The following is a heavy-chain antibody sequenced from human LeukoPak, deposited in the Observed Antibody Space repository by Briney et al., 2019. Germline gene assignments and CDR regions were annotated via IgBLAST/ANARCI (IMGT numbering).Heavy chain of an antibody. CDR3: ARANGLSRRPPTGTKNWFDP. CDR2: INHSGST. Sequence: PSETLSLTCTVSGGSISSYYWSWIRQPPGKGLEWIGEINHSGSTNYNPSLKSRVTISVDTSKNQFSLKLSSVTAADTAVYYCARANGLSRRPPTGTKNWFDPWGQGTLVTVSS. D-gene: IGHD3-10*01. V-gene: IGHV4-34*01. J-gene: IGHJ5*02. CDR1: GGSISSYY.